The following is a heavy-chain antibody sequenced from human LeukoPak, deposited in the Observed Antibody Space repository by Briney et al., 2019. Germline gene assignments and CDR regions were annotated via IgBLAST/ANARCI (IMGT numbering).Heavy chain of an antibody. V-gene: IGHV3-23*01. D-gene: IGHD2-15*01. J-gene: IGHJ4*02. CDR2: ISASGGS. Sequence: GGSLRLSCAASGFTFSNYAMSRVRQAPGKGLEWVSGISASGGSYYADSVKGRFTVSRDISKNTLYLQMNSLRAEDTAVYFCAREPRDCTGGTCQSAGGYYFYYWSQGTLVTVSS. CDR1: GFTFSNYA. CDR3: AREPRDCTGGTCQSAGGYYFYY.